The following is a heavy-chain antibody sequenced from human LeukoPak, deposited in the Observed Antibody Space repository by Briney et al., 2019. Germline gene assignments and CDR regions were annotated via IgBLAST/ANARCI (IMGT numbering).Heavy chain of an antibody. CDR3: ARRRIKDYYGSGSYYRGVYYYYGMDV. CDR2: INHSGGT. CDR1: GGSFSGYY. V-gene: IGHV4-34*01. Sequence: SETLSLTCAVYGGSFSGYYWSWIRQPPGKGLEWIGEINHSGGTNYNPSLKSRVTISVDTSKNQFSLKLSSVTAADTAVYYCARRRIKDYYGSGSYYRGVYYYYGMDVWGKGTTVTVSS. D-gene: IGHD3-10*01. J-gene: IGHJ6*04.